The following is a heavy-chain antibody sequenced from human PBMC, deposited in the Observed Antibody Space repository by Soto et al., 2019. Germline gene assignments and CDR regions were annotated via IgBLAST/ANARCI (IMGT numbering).Heavy chain of an antibody. D-gene: IGHD3-10*01. CDR1: GFTFDDYA. J-gene: IGHJ4*02. CDR2: ISWNSDTI. Sequence: EVQLVESGGGLVQPGRSLRLSCAASGFTFDDYAMHWVRQAPGKGLEWVTGISWNSDTIGYADSVKGRFTISRDNAKNSLYLQMNRLRAEDTAFYYCARDVWSRASGPPDSWGQGTLVTGSS. CDR3: ARDVWSRASGPPDS. V-gene: IGHV3-9*01.